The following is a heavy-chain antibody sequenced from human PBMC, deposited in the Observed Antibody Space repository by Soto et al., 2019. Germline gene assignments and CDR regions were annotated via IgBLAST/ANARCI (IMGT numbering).Heavy chain of an antibody. CDR1: GVSISSSSYY. D-gene: IGHD2-8*02. CDR2: IYYSGST. V-gene: IGHV4-39*01. CDR3: ARRHWSETEDYYGMEV. J-gene: IGHJ6*02. Sequence: SETLSLTCTFSGVSISSSSYYCGWIRQPPGKGLEWIGSIYYSGSTYYNPSLKSRVTISVDTSKNQFSLKLSSVTAADTAVYYCARRHWSETEDYYGMEVWGQGTTVTVSS.